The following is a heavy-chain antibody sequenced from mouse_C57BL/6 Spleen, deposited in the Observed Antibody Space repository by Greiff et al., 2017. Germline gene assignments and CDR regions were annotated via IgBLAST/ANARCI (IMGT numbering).Heavy chain of an antibody. CDR3: TNYYGSSPFAY. Sequence: QVQLQQSGAELVRPGASVTLSCKASGYTFTDYEMHWVKQTPVHGLEWIGAIDPETGGTAYNQKFKGKAILTADKSSSTAYMELRSLTSEDSAVYYCTNYYGSSPFAYWGQGTLVTGSA. V-gene: IGHV1-15*01. CDR1: GYTFTDYE. D-gene: IGHD1-1*01. CDR2: IDPETGGT. J-gene: IGHJ3*01.